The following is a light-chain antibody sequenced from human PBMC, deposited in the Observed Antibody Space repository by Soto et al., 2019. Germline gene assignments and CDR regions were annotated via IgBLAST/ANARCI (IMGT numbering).Light chain of an antibody. Sequence: QSALTQPPSASGSPGQSVTISCTGTNSDVGGYNYVSWYQQEPGKAPKLMIYEVTKRPSGVPDRFSGSKSGNTASLTVSGLQAEDEADYYCSSYADSNNLLFGGGTKLTVL. CDR1: NSDVGGYNY. V-gene: IGLV2-8*01. CDR3: SSYADSNNLL. CDR2: EVT. J-gene: IGLJ3*02.